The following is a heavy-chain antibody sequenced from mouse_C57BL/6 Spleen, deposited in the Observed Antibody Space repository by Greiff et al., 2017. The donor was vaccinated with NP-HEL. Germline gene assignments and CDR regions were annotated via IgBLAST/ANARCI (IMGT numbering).Heavy chain of an antibody. Sequence: QVQLQQPGAELVRPGSSVKLSCKASGYTFTSYWMHWVKQRPIQGLEWIGNIDPSDSETHYNQKFKDKATLTVDKSSSTAYMQLSSLTSEDSAVYYCARISNYGGTWFADWGQGTLVTVSA. CDR2: IDPSDSET. D-gene: IGHD2-5*01. V-gene: IGHV1-52*01. CDR3: ARISNYGGTWFAD. CDR1: GYTFTSYW. J-gene: IGHJ3*01.